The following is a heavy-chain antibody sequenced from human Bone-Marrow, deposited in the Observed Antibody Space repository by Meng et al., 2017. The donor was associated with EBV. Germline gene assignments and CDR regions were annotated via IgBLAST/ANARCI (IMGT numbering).Heavy chain of an antibody. Sequence: QVQLVQVAAEVKKPGSSVKVSCKTSGGPFRNYAISWVRQAPGQGLEWLGGFLPTLGAPNYAQKFHGRVSITADESTSTHYMDLSSLRSEDTAMYYCASESGRGYTPDYWGQGTLVTVSS. CDR1: GGPFRNYA. D-gene: IGHD3-10*01. CDR3: ASESGRGYTPDY. CDR2: FLPTLGAP. J-gene: IGHJ4*02. V-gene: IGHV1-69*01.